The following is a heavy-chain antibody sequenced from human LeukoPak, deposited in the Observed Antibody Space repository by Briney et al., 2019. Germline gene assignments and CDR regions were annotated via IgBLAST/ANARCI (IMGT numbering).Heavy chain of an antibody. D-gene: IGHD3-16*01. CDR2: ISSSSSYI. CDR3: ARDNVEAVYGSSLWGIWTSYFDY. CDR1: GFTFSSYS. J-gene: IGHJ4*02. Sequence: GGSLRLSCAASGFTFSSYSMNWVRQAPGKGLEWVSSISSSSSYIYYADSVKGRFTISRDNAKNSLYLQMNSLRAEDTAVYYCARDNVEAVYGSSLWGIWTSYFDYWGQGTLVTVSS. V-gene: IGHV3-21*01.